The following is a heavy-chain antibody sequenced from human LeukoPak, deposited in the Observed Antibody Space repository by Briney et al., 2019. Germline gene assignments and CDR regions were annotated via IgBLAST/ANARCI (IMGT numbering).Heavy chain of an antibody. CDR1: GFTFSNYC. V-gene: IGHV3-7*05. Sequence: GGSLRLSCVASGFTFSNYCMTWVRRAPGKGLEWVAIIRRDGNEKYYVDSGKGRIRIYSDNAKNSLSLHMNDLRAEDTAVDYCSRLSGDWYLVDYWGQGTLVTVSS. CDR3: SRLSGDWYLVDY. CDR2: IRRDGNEK. J-gene: IGHJ4*02. D-gene: IGHD6-19*01.